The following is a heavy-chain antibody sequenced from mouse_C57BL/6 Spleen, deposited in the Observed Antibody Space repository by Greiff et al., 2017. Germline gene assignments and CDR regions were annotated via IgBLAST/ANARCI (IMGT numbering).Heavy chain of an antibody. V-gene: IGHV2-2*01. CDR2: IWSGGST. D-gene: IGHD1-1*01. CDR1: GFSLTSYG. Sequence: VQLKESGPGLVQPSQRLSITCTVSGFSLTSYGVHWVRQSPGKGLEWLGVIWSGGSTDYNAAFISRLSISKDNSKSQVFFKMNSLQADDTAIYYCASITTVVDYYAMDYWGQGTSVTVSS. J-gene: IGHJ4*01. CDR3: ASITTVVDYYAMDY.